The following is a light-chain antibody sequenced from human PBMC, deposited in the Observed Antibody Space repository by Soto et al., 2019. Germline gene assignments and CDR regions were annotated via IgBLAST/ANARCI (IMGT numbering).Light chain of an antibody. CDR2: GAS. CDR1: QSVTSNY. Sequence: EVVLTQSPGTLSLSPGERATLSCRASQSVTSNYLAWYQQRPGQAPRLLIYGASIRATGVPDRFSGSGSGIDFTLTITRLEPEDFAVYHCQQYGTSPLMYTFGHGTKLDIK. J-gene: IGKJ2*01. V-gene: IGKV3-20*01. CDR3: QQYGTSPLMYT.